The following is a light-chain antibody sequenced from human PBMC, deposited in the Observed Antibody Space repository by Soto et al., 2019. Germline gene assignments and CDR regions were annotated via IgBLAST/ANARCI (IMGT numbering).Light chain of an antibody. CDR2: DNN. J-gene: IGLJ1*01. Sequence: QSVLTQPPSVSAAPGQKVTISCSGSSSNIGNNYVSWYQHLPGTAPKLRIYDNNKRPSGIPDRFSGSKSGTSATLGITGLQTGDEADYYCGTWDSSLSAYVFGTGTKLTVL. CDR1: SSNIGNNY. V-gene: IGLV1-51*01. CDR3: GTWDSSLSAYV.